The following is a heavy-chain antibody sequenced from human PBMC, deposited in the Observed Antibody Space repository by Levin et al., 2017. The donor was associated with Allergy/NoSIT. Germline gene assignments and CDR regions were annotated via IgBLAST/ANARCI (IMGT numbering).Heavy chain of an antibody. J-gene: IGHJ4*02. CDR1: GFTFNNYA. D-gene: IGHD6-19*01. CDR2: IINSGVGT. V-gene: IGHV3-23*01. CDR3: AKDAIRGSDQPYYFDS. Sequence: QAGGSLRLSCAASGFTFNNYAMSWVRQAPGKGLEWVSAIINSGVGTYYADSVKGRFTISRDNSKNTMYLQMNSLRAEDTAVYFCAKDAIRGSDQPYYFDSWGQGTLVTASS.